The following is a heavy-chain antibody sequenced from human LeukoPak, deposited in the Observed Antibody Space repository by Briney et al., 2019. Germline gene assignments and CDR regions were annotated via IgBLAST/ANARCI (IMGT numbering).Heavy chain of an antibody. CDR1: GFTFSNAW. V-gene: IGHV3-15*01. CDR2: IKGKTDGGTT. Sequence: GGSLRLSCAASGFTFSNAWMSWVRQAPGKGLEWVGRIKGKTDGGTTDYAAPVKGRFTISRDDSQNTLYLQMNSLKTEDTAVYYCARFSVGGTYYPTYWGQGTLVSVSS. CDR3: ARFSVGGTYYPTY. D-gene: IGHD1-26*01. J-gene: IGHJ4*02.